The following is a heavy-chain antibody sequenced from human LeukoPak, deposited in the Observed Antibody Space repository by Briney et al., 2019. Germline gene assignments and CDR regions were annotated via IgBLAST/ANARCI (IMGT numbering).Heavy chain of an antibody. CDR2: IYYSGST. V-gene: IGHV4-59*01. D-gene: IGHD6-13*01. J-gene: IGHJ4*02. Sequence: SETLSLTCTVSGASISSYYWSWIRQPPGKGLEWIGYIYYSGSTHYNPSLKSRVTISVDTSKNQFSLRLSSMTAADTAVYYCASGPYPAAGTDHRFDYWGQGTLVTVSS. CDR1: GASISSYY. CDR3: ASGPYPAAGTDHRFDY.